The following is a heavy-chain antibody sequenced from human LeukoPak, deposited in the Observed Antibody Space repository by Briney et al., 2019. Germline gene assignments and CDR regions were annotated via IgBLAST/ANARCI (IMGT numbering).Heavy chain of an antibody. CDR1: GGSISSRSFY. Sequence: PSETLSLTCTVSGGSISSRSFYWGWIRQPPGKGLEWIGSIYYSGSTYYNPSLKSRVTISVDTSKNQFSLKLSSVTAADTAVYYCARDKGTYYCTGGSWYSHPDFGYWGQGTLVTVSS. CDR3: ARDKGTYYCTGGSWYSHPDFGY. V-gene: IGHV4-39*07. J-gene: IGHJ4*02. CDR2: IYYSGST. D-gene: IGHD2-15*01.